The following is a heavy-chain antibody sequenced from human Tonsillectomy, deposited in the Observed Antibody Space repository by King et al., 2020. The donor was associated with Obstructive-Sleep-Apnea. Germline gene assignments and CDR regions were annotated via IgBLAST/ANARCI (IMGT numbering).Heavy chain of an antibody. D-gene: IGHD3-16*01. Sequence: VQLVQSGAEVKRPGASVKVSCKASGYTFSSFAISWVRQAPGQGLEWMGWISADNGNTNYAQKFQGRVTMTTDTSTSTAYMELRSLRSDDTAMYYCARERAGQWGTHYYYGMDVWGQGTTVIVS. V-gene: IGHV1-18*04. CDR1: GYTFSSFA. CDR2: ISADNGNT. J-gene: IGHJ6*02. CDR3: ARERAGQWGTHYYYGMDV.